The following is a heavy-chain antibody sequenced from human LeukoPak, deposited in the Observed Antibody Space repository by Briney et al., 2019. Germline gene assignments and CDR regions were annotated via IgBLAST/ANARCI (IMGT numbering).Heavy chain of an antibody. CDR3: ATGTYSSSDY. Sequence: GGSLRLSCAASGFIVSSNYMSWVRQAPGKGLEWVSVIYSGGSTYYAGSVKGRFTISRDNSKNTLYLQMNSLRAEDTAVYYCATGTYSSSDYWGQGTLVTVSS. J-gene: IGHJ4*02. CDR2: IYSGGST. CDR1: GFIVSSNY. D-gene: IGHD6-13*01. V-gene: IGHV3-53*01.